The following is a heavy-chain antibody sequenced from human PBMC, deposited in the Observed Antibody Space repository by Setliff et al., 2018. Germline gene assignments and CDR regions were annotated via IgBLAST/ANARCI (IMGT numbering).Heavy chain of an antibody. CDR1: GGTFSDYY. Sequence: SETLSLTCTAYGGTFSDYYWTWIRQPPGKGLEWIGEINHSGTTNYNPSLKSRVTISVDTSKNQFSLTMSSVTAADAAVYYCARVGITIFGVVIPFDYWGQGTLVTVSS. J-gene: IGHJ4*02. D-gene: IGHD3-3*01. CDR3: ARVGITIFGVVIPFDY. V-gene: IGHV4-34*01. CDR2: INHSGTT.